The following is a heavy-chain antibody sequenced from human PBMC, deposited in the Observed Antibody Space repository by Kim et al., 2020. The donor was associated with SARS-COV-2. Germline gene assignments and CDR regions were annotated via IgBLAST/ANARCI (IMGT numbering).Heavy chain of an antibody. CDR3: TRGLVEDH. CDR2: GRGK. V-gene: IGHV3-7*01. D-gene: IGHD6-19*01. Sequence: GRGKYNVDAVKGRLTVSSDNAKNSVYLQMNSLTVEDTAVYYCTRGLVEDHWGQGTLVTVSS. J-gene: IGHJ4*02.